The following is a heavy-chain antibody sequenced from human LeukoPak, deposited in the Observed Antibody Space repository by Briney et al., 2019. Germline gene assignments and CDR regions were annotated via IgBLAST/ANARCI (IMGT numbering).Heavy chain of an antibody. CDR3: ARRDYYGSGSYPYYYDYYMDV. CDR1: EYIFTTYE. Sequence: ASVKVSCKASEYIFTTYEINWVRQATGQGLEWMGWINPNSGNAVYAQKFQGRLTMTRNTSISTAYMELSSLRSEDTAVYYCARRDYYGSGSYPYYYDYYMDVWGKGTTVTISS. CDR2: INPNSGNA. J-gene: IGHJ6*03. D-gene: IGHD3-10*01. V-gene: IGHV1-8*01.